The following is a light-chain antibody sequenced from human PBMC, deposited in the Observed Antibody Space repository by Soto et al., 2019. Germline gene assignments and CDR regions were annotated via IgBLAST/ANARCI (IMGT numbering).Light chain of an antibody. CDR1: NSDVGGYNY. Sequence: QSALTQPASVSGSPGQSITISCTGTNSDVGGYNYVSWYQQHPGKVPKLMIFAVSDRPSGVSNRFSGSKSGNTASLTISGLQAEDEADYYCCSYTTSATLVFGGGTKLTVL. V-gene: IGLV2-14*01. CDR3: CSYTTSATLV. CDR2: AVS. J-gene: IGLJ2*01.